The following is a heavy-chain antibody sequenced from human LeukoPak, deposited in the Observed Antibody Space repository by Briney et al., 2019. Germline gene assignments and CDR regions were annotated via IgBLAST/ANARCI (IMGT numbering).Heavy chain of an antibody. D-gene: IGHD5-12*01. V-gene: IGHV3-23*01. CDR2: ISGSGVNT. J-gene: IGHJ4*02. Sequence: GGSLRLSCAASGFTVSSNYMSWVRQAPGKGLEWVSSISGSGVNTYYADSVKGRFTISRDNSKSTLSLQMNSLRAEDTAVYYCAEIQLNSGLCYWGQGTLVTVSS. CDR1: GFTVSSNY. CDR3: AEIQLNSGLCY.